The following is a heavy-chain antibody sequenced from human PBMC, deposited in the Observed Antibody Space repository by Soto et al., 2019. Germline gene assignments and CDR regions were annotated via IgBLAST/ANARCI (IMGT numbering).Heavy chain of an antibody. CDR2: IYPGDSDT. D-gene: IGHD3-22*01. Sequence: GESLKISCKGSGYSFTSYWIGWVRQMPGKGLEWMGIIYPGDSDTRYSPSFQGQVTISADKSISTAYLQWSSLKASDTAMYYCASSYYYDSSGYYYEDFEIWGQGTMVTVSS. J-gene: IGHJ3*02. CDR3: ASSYYYDSSGYYYEDFEI. V-gene: IGHV5-51*01. CDR1: GYSFTSYW.